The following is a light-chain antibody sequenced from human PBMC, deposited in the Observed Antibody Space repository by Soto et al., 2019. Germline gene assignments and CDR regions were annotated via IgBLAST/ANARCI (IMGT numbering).Light chain of an antibody. CDR1: QSLLHSNGYNY. CDR2: LGS. Sequence: DIVMTQSPLSLPVTPGEPASISCRSSQSLLHSNGYNYLDWYLQKPGQSPQLLIYLGSNRASGVPDRFSGSGSGTDFTLKISRVEAEDVGVYYCMRALPGGLTFGGGTKVEIK. CDR3: MRALPGGLT. V-gene: IGKV2-28*01. J-gene: IGKJ4*01.